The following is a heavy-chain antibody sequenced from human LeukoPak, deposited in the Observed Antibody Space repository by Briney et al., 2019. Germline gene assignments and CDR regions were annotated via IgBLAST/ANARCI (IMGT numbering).Heavy chain of an antibody. Sequence: SETLSLTCTVSGGSISSYYWSWLRQPAGKGLEWIGRFHINGIINYNPSLKSRVTMSVDTSKNLFSLKLSSVTAADTAVYYCAKYYGFWSGYYDIWGQGTMVTVSS. V-gene: IGHV4-4*07. D-gene: IGHD3-3*01. CDR1: GGSISSYY. J-gene: IGHJ3*02. CDR2: FHINGII. CDR3: AKYYGFWSGYYDI.